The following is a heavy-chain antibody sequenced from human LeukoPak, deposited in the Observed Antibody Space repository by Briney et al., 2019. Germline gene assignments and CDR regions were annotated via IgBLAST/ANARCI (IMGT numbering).Heavy chain of an antibody. CDR2: ISGSGGST. CDR1: GFTFSSYA. CDR3: AKDGSYYYGDDGFYFFDY. D-gene: IGHD3-10*01. V-gene: IGHV3-23*01. J-gene: IGHJ4*02. Sequence: GGSLRLSCAASGFTFSSYAMSWVRQAPGKGLDWVSAISGSGGSTYYADSVKGRFTISRDNSKNTLYLQMNGLRAEDTAVYYCAKDGSYYYGDDGFYFFDYWGQGTLVTVSS.